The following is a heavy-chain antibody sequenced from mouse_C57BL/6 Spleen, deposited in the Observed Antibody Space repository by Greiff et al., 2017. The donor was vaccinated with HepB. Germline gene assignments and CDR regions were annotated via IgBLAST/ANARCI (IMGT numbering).Heavy chain of an antibody. CDR1: GYTFTSYW. CDR3: ARSYYSNSFAY. CDR2: IDPSDSYT. V-gene: IGHV1-69*01. Sequence: QVQLQQPGAELVMPGASVKLSCKASGYTFTSYWMHWVKQRPGQGLEWIGEIDPSDSYTNYNQKFKGKSKLTVDKSSSTAYMQLSSLTSEDSAVYYCARSYYSNSFAYWGQGTLVTVSA. J-gene: IGHJ3*01. D-gene: IGHD2-5*01.